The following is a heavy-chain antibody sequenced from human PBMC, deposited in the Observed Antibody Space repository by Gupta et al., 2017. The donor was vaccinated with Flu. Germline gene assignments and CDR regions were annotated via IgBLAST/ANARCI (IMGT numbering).Heavy chain of an antibody. D-gene: IGHD2-2*01. J-gene: IGHJ4*02. CDR2: INPNSGST. V-gene: IGHV1-2*06. CDR3: ARYVVVPAALDY. Sequence: VRQAPGQGLEWMGRINPNSGSTNYAQKFQGRVTMTRDTSISTAYMELSRLRSDDTAVYYCARYVVVPAALDYWGQGTLVTVSS.